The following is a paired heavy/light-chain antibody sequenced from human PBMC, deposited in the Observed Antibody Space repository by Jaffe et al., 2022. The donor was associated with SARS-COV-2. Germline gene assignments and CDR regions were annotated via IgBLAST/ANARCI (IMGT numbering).Light chain of an antibody. CDR1: QSVSSY. V-gene: IGKV3-11*01. J-gene: IGKJ4*01. Sequence: EILLTQSPATLSLSPGERATLSCRASQSVSSYLAWYQQKPGQAPRLLIYEASNRATGIPARFSGSGSGTDFTLTISSLEPEDFAVYYCQQRSNWPLTFGGGTKVEI. CDR2: EAS. CDR3: QQRSNWPLT.
Heavy chain of an antibody. J-gene: IGHJ5*02. Sequence: QVQLVQSGAEVKKPGASVKVSCTASGYAFPSYAVHWVRQAPGQRLEWMGWINAANGNTKYSQNFQGRVTITRDTSARTAYMELSSLISEDTAVYYCARSYDIFTGYVNWLDPWGQGTLVAVSS. CDR2: INAANGNT. CDR3: ARSYDIFTGYVNWLDP. CDR1: GYAFPSYA. V-gene: IGHV1-3*01. D-gene: IGHD3-9*01.